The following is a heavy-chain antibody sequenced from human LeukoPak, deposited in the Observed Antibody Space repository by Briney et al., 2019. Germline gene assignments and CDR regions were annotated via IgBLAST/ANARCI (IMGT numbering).Heavy chain of an antibody. CDR1: GFTFSSYA. D-gene: IGHD3-3*01. J-gene: IGHJ5*02. CDR3: ARVVTYDFWSGYYPPNWFDP. Sequence: GGSLRLSCAASGFTFSSYAMHWVRQAPGKGLEWGAVISYDGSNKYYADSVKGRFTISRDNSKNTLYLQMNSLRAEDTAVYYCARVVTYDFWSGYYPPNWFDPWGQGTLVTVSS. V-gene: IGHV3-30-3*01. CDR2: ISYDGSNK.